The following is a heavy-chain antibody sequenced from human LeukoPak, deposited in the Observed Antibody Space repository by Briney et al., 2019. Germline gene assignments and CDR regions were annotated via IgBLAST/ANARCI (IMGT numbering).Heavy chain of an antibody. CDR1: GFSVSSIY. J-gene: IGHJ4*02. CDR3: VKDYSNTWAYRN. Sequence: PGGSLRLSCAASGFSVSSIYMSWVRQAPGRGLEWVSVVSDSGGTTDYADSVKGRFTISRDNSKNTLYLQMNSLRAEDTAVYYCVKDYSNTWAYRNWGQGTLVTVSS. CDR2: VSDSGGTT. D-gene: IGHD2/OR15-2a*01. V-gene: IGHV3-66*01.